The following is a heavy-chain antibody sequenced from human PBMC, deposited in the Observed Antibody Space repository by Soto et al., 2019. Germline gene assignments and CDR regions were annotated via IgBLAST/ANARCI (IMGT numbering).Heavy chain of an antibody. CDR2: INHSGST. J-gene: IGHJ6*02. Sequence: SETLSLTCAVYGGSFSGYYWSWIRQPPGKGLEWIGEINHSGSTNYNPSLKSRVTISVDTSKNQFSLKLSSVTAADTAVYYCARTVGYYYYGMDVWGQGTTVTVSS. V-gene: IGHV4-34*01. CDR1: GGSFSGYY. CDR3: ARTVGYYYYGMDV. D-gene: IGHD2-15*01.